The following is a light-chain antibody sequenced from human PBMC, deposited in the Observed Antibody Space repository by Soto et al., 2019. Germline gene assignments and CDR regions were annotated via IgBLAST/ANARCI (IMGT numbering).Light chain of an antibody. CDR1: DNIVHW. J-gene: IGKJ1*01. CDR2: KAA. Sequence: DIKMTQSPSTLSASVGDRVAFTLRTSDNIVHWVAWYQQKPGKAPNLLIVKAANLADEVPSRFAGSGSGTDFTLTITRLPPDDFTTYYCQHYNSLTSSFDQGTK. V-gene: IGKV1-5*03. CDR3: QHYNSLTSS.